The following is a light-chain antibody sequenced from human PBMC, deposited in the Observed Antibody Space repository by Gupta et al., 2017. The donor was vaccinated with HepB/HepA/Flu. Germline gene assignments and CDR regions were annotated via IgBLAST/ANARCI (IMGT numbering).Light chain of an antibody. CDR3: SSSTSSSTLDWV. Sequence: QSALTQPASVSGSPGQSITISCTGTSSDVGGYNYVSWYQQHPGNAPQLMIDDVSNRPSGVSTRFSCATSGNTASPITSGLQAEDEADEYCSSSTSSSTLDWVFGGGTKLTVL. CDR2: DVS. J-gene: IGLJ3*02. CDR1: SSDVGGYNY. V-gene: IGLV2-14*03.